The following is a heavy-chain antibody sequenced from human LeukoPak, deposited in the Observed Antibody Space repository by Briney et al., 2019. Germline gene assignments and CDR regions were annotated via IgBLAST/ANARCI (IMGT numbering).Heavy chain of an antibody. CDR2: IKQDGSEK. J-gene: IGHJ6*02. D-gene: IGHD6-13*01. CDR3: ARDLKYSSSWYDYYYYGMDV. V-gene: IGHV3-7*01. CDR1: GFTFSSYW. Sequence: GGSLRLSCAASGFTFSSYWMSWVRQAPGKGLEWVANIKQDGSEKYYADSVKGRFTISRDNAKNSLYLQMNSLRAEDTAVYYCARDLKYSSSWYDYYYYGMDVWGQGTTVTVSS.